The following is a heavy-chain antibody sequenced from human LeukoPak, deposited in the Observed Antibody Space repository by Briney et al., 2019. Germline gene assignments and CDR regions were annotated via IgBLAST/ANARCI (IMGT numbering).Heavy chain of an antibody. J-gene: IGHJ6*02. V-gene: IGHV4-30-2*01. Sequence: SQTLSLTCAVSGGSISSGGYSWSWIRQPPGKGLEWIGYIYRSGSTYYNPSLKSRVTISVDRSKNQFSLKLSSVTAADTAVYYCGGGGEVDYYYGMDVWGQGTTVTVSS. CDR1: GGSISSGGYS. CDR3: GGGGEVDYYYGMDV. D-gene: IGHD3-16*01. CDR2: IYRSGST.